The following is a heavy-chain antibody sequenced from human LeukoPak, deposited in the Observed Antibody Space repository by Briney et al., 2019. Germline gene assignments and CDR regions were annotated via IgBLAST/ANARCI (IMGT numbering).Heavy chain of an antibody. CDR1: GFTFTSSA. V-gene: IGHV1-58*01. CDR3: TTGFLEWLSLKQYYFDY. CDR2: IVVGSGNT. J-gene: IGHJ4*02. D-gene: IGHD3-3*01. Sequence: ASVKVSCKASGFTFTSSAVQWVRQARGQRLEWIGWIVVGSGNTNYAQKFQERVTITRDMSTSTAYMELSSLRSEDTAVYYCTTGFLEWLSLKQYYFDYWGQGTLVTVSS.